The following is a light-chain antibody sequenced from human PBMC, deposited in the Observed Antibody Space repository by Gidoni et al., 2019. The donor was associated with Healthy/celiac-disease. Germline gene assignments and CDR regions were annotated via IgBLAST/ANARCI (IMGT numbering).Light chain of an antibody. Sequence: EIVLTQSPATLSLSPGERATLSCRASQSVSSYLAWYQQQPGQAPRLLIYDASNRATGIPARFSGSGSGTDFTLTISSLEPEDFAVYYCQQRSTPITFGQGTRLEIK. V-gene: IGKV3-11*01. CDR3: QQRSTPIT. CDR1: QSVSSY. CDR2: DAS. J-gene: IGKJ5*01.